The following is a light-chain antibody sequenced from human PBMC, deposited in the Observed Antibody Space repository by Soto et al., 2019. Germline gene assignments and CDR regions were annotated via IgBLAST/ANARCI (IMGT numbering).Light chain of an antibody. CDR1: SSDVGGYNY. Sequence: QSLLTQPPSASGSPGQSVTISCTGTSSDVGGYNYVSWYQQHPGKAPKLMIYEVSKRPSGVPDRFSGSKSGNTASLTVSGLQAEDEADYYCSSDAGSTYVFGTGTKVTVL. J-gene: IGLJ1*01. CDR2: EVS. V-gene: IGLV2-8*01. CDR3: SSDAGSTYV.